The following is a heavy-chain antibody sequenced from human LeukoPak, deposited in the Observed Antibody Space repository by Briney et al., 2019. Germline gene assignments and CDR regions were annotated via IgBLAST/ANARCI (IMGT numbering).Heavy chain of an antibody. Sequence: SETLSLTCIVSGGSIRSTSYYWGWIRQPPGKGLEWIGSIYHSGSTYYNPSLKSRVTISVDTSKNQFSLKLSSVTAADTAVYYCASDTGSYFIDYWGQGTLVTVSS. CDR2: IYHSGST. D-gene: IGHD1-26*01. CDR3: ASDTGSYFIDY. V-gene: IGHV4-39*07. CDR1: GGSIRSTSYY. J-gene: IGHJ4*02.